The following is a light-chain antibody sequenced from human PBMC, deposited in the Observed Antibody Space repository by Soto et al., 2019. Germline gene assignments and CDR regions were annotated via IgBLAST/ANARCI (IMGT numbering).Light chain of an antibody. Sequence: DLQMTQSPSTLSASVGDRVTITCRASQSISTWWAWYQQKPGKAPKLLIYKASNLEGGVPSRFSGSGSGTEFTITISSLQPDDFATYYCQQYNTYPLTFGGGTTVEIK. CDR2: KAS. V-gene: IGKV1-5*03. J-gene: IGKJ4*01. CDR3: QQYNTYPLT. CDR1: QSISTW.